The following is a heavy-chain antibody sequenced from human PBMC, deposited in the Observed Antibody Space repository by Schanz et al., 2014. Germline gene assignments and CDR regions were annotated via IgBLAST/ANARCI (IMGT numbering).Heavy chain of an antibody. D-gene: IGHD7-27*01. J-gene: IGHJ3*02. CDR3: ARENLNWEAFDI. Sequence: EVQVVESGGDLVQPGGSLRLSCAVSGCTFSNYGMGWVRQAPGKGLEWVSAISGSGGSTYYADSVKGRFTISRDNAKNSLYLEMTSLRGDDTAVYYCARENLNWEAFDIWGQGTVVTVSS. CDR1: GCTFSNYG. CDR2: ISGSGGST. V-gene: IGHV3-23*04.